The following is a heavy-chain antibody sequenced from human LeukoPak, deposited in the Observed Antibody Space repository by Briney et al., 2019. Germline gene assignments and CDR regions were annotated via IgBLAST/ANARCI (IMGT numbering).Heavy chain of an antibody. CDR1: GYTFTSYG. D-gene: IGHD5-12*01. Sequence: ASVKVSCKASGYTFTSYGISWVRQAPGQGLEWMGWISAYNGNSNYAQKLQGRVTMTTDTSTSTAYMELRSLRSDDTAVYYCARWYDSGYLNWFDPWGQGTLVTVSS. V-gene: IGHV1-18*01. CDR2: ISAYNGNS. J-gene: IGHJ5*02. CDR3: ARWYDSGYLNWFDP.